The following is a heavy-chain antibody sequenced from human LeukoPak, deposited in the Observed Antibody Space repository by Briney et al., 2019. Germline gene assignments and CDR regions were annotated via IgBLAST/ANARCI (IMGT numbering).Heavy chain of an antibody. J-gene: IGHJ6*03. Sequence: PSETLSLTCTVSGGSISSYYWSWIRQPAGKGLEWIGRIYTSGSTNYNPSLKSRVTMSVDTSKNQFSLKLSSVTAADTAVYYCARVQPYSSGLYYYYYMDVWGKGTTVTVSS. V-gene: IGHV4-4*07. CDR3: ARVQPYSSGLYYYYYMDV. D-gene: IGHD6-19*01. CDR1: GGSISSYY. CDR2: IYTSGST.